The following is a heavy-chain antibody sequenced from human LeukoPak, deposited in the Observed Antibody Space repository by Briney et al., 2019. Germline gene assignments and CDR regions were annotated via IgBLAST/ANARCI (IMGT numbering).Heavy chain of an antibody. D-gene: IGHD3-16*02. CDR3: AKGHLGSYPVGFDY. V-gene: IGHV3-30*02. CDR2: IRYDGSNK. J-gene: IGHJ4*02. CDR1: GFTFSSYG. Sequence: PGGSLRLSCAASGFTFSSYGMHWVRQAPGKGLEWVAFIRYDGSNKYYADSVKGRFTISRDNSKDTLYLQMNSLRAEDTAVYYCAKGHLGSYPVGFDYWGQGTLVTVSS.